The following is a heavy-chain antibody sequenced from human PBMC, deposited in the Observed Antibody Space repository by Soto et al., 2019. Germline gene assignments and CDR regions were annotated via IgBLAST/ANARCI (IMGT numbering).Heavy chain of an antibody. D-gene: IGHD6-19*01. J-gene: IGHJ5*02. Sequence: QLQLQESGPGLVKPSETLSLTCTVSGGSISSSSYYWGWIRQPPGKGLEWIGSIYYSGSTYYNPSRKSRVTISVDTSKNQFSLKLSSVTDADTAVYHCARQGGGWGHNWFDPWGQGTLVTVSS. V-gene: IGHV4-39*01. CDR1: GGSISSSSYY. CDR3: ARQGGGWGHNWFDP. CDR2: IYYSGST.